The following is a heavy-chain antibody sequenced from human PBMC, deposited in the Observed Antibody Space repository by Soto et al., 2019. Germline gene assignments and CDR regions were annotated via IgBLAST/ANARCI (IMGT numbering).Heavy chain of an antibody. J-gene: IGHJ6*02. Sequence: PSETLSLTCTVSGGSITYSYWSWIRRPPGKGLEWIAYIYDTGISGYTPSTSYNPSLKSRVTLSVDTSKSQFSLKLQSVSAADKDAYYCARGEDAFFYYGLDVWGQGITVTVSS. CDR3: ARGEDAFFYYGLDV. CDR1: GGSITYSY. CDR2: IYDTGISGYTPST. V-gene: IGHV4-59*01.